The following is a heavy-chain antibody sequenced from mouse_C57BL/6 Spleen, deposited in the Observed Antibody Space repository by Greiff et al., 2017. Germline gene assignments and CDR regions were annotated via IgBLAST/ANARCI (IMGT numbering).Heavy chain of an antibody. V-gene: IGHV1-52*01. CDR3: ARRTTVVPFDY. CDR2: IDPSDSET. CDR1: GYTFTSYW. Sequence: QVQLQQSGAELVRPGSSVKLSCKASGYTFTSYWMHWVKQRPIQGLEWIGNIDPSDSETHYNQKFKDKATLTVDKSSSTAYMQLSSLTSEDSAVYYCARRTTVVPFDYWGQGTTLTVSS. D-gene: IGHD1-1*01. J-gene: IGHJ2*01.